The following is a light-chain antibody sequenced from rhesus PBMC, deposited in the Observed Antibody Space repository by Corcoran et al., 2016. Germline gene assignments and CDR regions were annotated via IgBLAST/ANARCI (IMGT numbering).Light chain of an antibody. CDR3: QQYSSSPLT. V-gene: IGKV1-22*01. J-gene: IGKJ4*01. Sequence: DIQMTQSPSSLSASVGDTVTITCRASQSISSWLAWYQQKPGKAPKLLLYKASSLECGVPSRFSGSGSWTDFTLTISSLQSGDFATYYCQQYSSSPLTFGGGTKVELK. CDR2: KAS. CDR1: QSISSW.